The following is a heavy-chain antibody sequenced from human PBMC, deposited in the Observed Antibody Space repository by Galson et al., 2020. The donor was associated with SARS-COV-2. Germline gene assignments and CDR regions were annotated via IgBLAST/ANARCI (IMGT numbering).Heavy chain of an antibody. J-gene: IGHJ3*02. CDR3: ARDLAGMEWFGESFGAFDI. D-gene: IGHD3-10*01. CDR2: IWYDGSNK. CDR1: GFTFSSYG. V-gene: IGHV3-33*01. Sequence: TGGSLRLSCAASGFTFSSYGMHWVRQAPGKGLEWVAVIWYDGSNKYYADSVKGRFTISRDNSKNTLYLEMNSLRAEDTAVYYCARDLAGMEWFGESFGAFDIWGQGTMVTVSS.